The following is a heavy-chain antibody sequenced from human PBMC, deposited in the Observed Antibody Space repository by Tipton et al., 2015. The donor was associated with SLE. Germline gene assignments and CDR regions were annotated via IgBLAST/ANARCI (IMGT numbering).Heavy chain of an antibody. Sequence: TLSLTCNVSGDSISSYYWSWIRQPPGKRLEWIGYIYHSGNTNYNPSLKSRVTISVDTSKNQFSLKVTSMTAADTAVYYCARLAYHYDRSGYYIYYFDYWGQGTLGTVSS. CDR1: GDSISSYY. D-gene: IGHD3-22*01. V-gene: IGHV4-59*08. CDR2: IYHSGNT. J-gene: IGHJ4*02. CDR3: ARLAYHYDRSGYYIYYFDY.